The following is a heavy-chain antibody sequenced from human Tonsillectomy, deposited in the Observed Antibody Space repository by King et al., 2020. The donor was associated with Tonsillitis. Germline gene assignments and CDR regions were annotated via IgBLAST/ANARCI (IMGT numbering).Heavy chain of an antibody. D-gene: IGHD5-12*01. V-gene: IGHV1-2*02. Sequence: QLVQSGAEVKKPGASVKVSCKASGYTFTGYYIHWVRQAPGQGLEWMGWIHPNSGGTNYAQRFQGRVTMTRDTSIRIAYMELSRLRSDDTAVYYCARDLGYSGYDGVFNIWGQGTMVTVSS. CDR2: IHPNSGGT. CDR1: GYTFTGYY. CDR3: ARDLGYSGYDGVFNI. J-gene: IGHJ3*02.